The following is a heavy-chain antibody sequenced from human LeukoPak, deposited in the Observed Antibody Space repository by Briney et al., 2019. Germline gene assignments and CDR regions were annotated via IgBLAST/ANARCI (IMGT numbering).Heavy chain of an antibody. V-gene: IGHV4-61*08. J-gene: IGHJ4*02. D-gene: IGHD6-13*01. Sequence: SETLSLTCTVSGGSISSGGYYWSWIRQPPGKGLEWIGYIYYSGSTNYNPSLKSRVTISVDTSKNRFSLKLSSVTAADTAVYYCARGLIGSSWYKIDSWGQGTLVTVSS. CDR3: ARGLIGSSWYKIDS. CDR2: IYYSGST. CDR1: GGSISSGGYY.